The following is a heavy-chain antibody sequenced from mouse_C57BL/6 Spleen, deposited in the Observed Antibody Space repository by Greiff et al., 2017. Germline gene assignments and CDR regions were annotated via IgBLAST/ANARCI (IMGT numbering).Heavy chain of an antibody. D-gene: IGHD1-1*01. CDR2: IYPGDGDT. Sequence: VQLQQSGPELVKPGASVKISCKASGYAFSSSWMNWVKQRPGKGLEWIGRIYPGDGDTNYNGKFKGKATLTADKSSSTAYMQLSSLTSEDSAVYFCARRGDYGSSSPMDYWGQGTSVTVSS. J-gene: IGHJ4*01. V-gene: IGHV1-82*01. CDR1: GYAFSSSW. CDR3: ARRGDYGSSSPMDY.